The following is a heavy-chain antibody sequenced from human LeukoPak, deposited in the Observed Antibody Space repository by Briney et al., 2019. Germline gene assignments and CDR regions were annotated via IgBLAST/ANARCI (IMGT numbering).Heavy chain of an antibody. CDR2: ISGRGEST. CDR1: GFTFSSYA. V-gene: IGHV3-23*01. Sequence: GGSLRLSCAASGFTFSSYAMTWARQAPGKGLEWVSAISGRGESTNYADSVKGRFTISRDNAKNALYLQMNSLRAEDTAVYYCARDFGRTSDWQPRLYYGMDVWGQGTTVTVSS. D-gene: IGHD2-2*01. CDR3: ARDFGRTSDWQPRLYYGMDV. J-gene: IGHJ6*02.